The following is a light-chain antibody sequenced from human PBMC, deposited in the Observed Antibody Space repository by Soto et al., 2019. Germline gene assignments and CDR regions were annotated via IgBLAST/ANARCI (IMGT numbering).Light chain of an antibody. Sequence: SYELTQPLSVSVALGQTARITCGGTHIGSKNVHWYQQKPGQAPVVVIYKDTNRPSGIPERFSGSSSGNTATLTISRAQAVDEADYYCQVWDSSLVVFGGGTQLTVL. CDR3: QVWDSSLVV. CDR2: KDT. J-gene: IGLJ2*01. CDR1: HIGSKN. V-gene: IGLV3-9*01.